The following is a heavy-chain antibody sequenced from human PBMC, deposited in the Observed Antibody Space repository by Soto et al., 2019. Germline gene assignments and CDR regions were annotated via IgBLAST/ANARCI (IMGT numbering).Heavy chain of an antibody. J-gene: IGHJ6*02. CDR2: INHSGST. CDR1: GGSFSGYY. D-gene: IGHD3-10*01. V-gene: IGHV4-34*01. CDR3: ATGRGVRGVIITTYYYYGLDV. Sequence: SATQSLTCTVYGGSFSGYYWSWIRQPPGKGLEWIGEINHSGSTNYNPSLKSRVTISVDTSKNQFSLKLSSVSAADTAVYYCATGRGVRGVIITTYYYYGLDVWGQGTTVTV.